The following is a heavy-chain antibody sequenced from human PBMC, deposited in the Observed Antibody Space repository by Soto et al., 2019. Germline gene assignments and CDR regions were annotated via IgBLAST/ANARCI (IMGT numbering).Heavy chain of an antibody. V-gene: IGHV3-30-3*01. CDR1: GFTFSSYA. D-gene: IGHD6-19*01. Sequence: GGSLRLSCAASGFTFSSYAMHWVRQAPGKGLEWVAVISYDGSNKYYADSVKGRFTISRDNSKNTLYLQMNSLRAEDTAVYYCARVIAVAGFIDYWGQGTLVTVSS. J-gene: IGHJ4*02. CDR3: ARVIAVAGFIDY. CDR2: ISYDGSNK.